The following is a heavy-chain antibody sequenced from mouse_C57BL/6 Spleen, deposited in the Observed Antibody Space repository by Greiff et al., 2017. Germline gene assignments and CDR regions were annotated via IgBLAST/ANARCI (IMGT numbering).Heavy chain of an antibody. CDR2: IDPSDSET. D-gene: IGHD1-1*01. Sequence: QVQLQQPGAELVRPGSSVKLSCKASGYTFTSYWMHWVKQRPIQGLEWIGNIDPSDSETHYNQKFKDKATLTVDKSSSTAYMQLSSLTSEDSAVYYCARSKFSHYYGSSGGYFDDWGQGTTLTVSS. CDR1: GYTFTSYW. CDR3: ARSKFSHYYGSSGGYFDD. V-gene: IGHV1-52*01. J-gene: IGHJ2*01.